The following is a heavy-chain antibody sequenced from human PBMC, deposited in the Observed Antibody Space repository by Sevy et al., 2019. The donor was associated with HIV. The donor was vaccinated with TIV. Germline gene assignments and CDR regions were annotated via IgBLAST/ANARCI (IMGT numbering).Heavy chain of an antibody. CDR1: GFTFSSYS. CDR2: ISSSSSYI. D-gene: IGHD2-2*01. CDR3: ARDQPILVVPATLYGMDV. J-gene: IGHJ6*02. V-gene: IGHV3-21*01. Sequence: GGSLRLSCAASGFTFSSYSMNWVRQAPGKGLEWVSSISSSSSYIYYADSVKGRFTISRDNAKNSLYLQMNSLRAEDTAVYYCARDQPILVVPATLYGMDVWGQGTTVTVSS.